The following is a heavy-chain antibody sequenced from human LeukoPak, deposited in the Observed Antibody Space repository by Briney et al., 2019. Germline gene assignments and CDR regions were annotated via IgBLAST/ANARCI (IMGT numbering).Heavy chain of an antibody. J-gene: IGHJ4*02. D-gene: IGHD2/OR15-2a*01. Sequence: ASVKVSCKSSGFTFTDYYIHWGRQAPGQGLEWVGYIGPHSSATSSPQEFQGRVTMTRDTSMSTAYMGLTRLTSDDTAVYYCAREGNGLLSKDFDYWGQGTLVTVSS. CDR1: GFTFTDYY. CDR2: IGPHSSAT. V-gene: IGHV1-2*02. CDR3: AREGNGLLSKDFDY.